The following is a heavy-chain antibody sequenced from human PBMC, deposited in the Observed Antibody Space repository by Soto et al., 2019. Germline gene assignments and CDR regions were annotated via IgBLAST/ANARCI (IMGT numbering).Heavy chain of an antibody. D-gene: IGHD3-16*02. Sequence: SETLSLTCTVSGGSISSSSYYWGWIRQPPGQGLEWLGTIYSLGNTYYNPSLKSRVTISVDTSKNQFSLKLSSVTAADTAVYYCARVRNWGSYRRYYFDYWGQGTLVTVSS. CDR1: GGSISSSSYY. CDR2: IYSLGNT. CDR3: ARVRNWGSYRRYYFDY. V-gene: IGHV4-39*07. J-gene: IGHJ4*02.